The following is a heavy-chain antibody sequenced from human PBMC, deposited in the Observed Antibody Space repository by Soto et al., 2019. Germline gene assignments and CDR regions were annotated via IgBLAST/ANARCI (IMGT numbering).Heavy chain of an antibody. CDR1: GFTFSSYG. CDR3: AKDLGVAVAGTAPLGYYYYYGMDV. J-gene: IGHJ6*02. CDR2: ISYDGSNK. V-gene: IGHV3-30*18. Sequence: GGSLRLSCAASGFTFSSYGMHWVREAPGKGLEWVAVISYDGSNKYYADSVKGRFTISRDNSKNTLYLQMNSLRAEDTAVYYCAKDLGVAVAGTAPLGYYYYYGMDVWGQGTTVTVSS. D-gene: IGHD6-19*01.